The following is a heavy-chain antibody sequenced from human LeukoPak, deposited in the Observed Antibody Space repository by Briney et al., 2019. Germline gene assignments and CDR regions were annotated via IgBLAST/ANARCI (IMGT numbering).Heavy chain of an antibody. J-gene: IGHJ4*02. CDR3: ARDLAYSRLDY. V-gene: IGHV3-7*01. D-gene: IGHD5-18*01. CDR1: GFTFSTFA. Sequence: GGSLRLSCVASGFTFSTFAMTWVRQAPGKGLEWVASINPEGSEKYSADSVKGRFTISRDNAKNSLYLQMDSLRVEDTAFYYCARDLAYSRLDYWGQGMLVTVSS. CDR2: INPEGSEK.